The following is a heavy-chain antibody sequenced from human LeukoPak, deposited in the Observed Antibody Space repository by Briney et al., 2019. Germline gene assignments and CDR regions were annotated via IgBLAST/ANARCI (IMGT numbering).Heavy chain of an antibody. V-gene: IGHV1-46*01. CDR2: INPSGGST. D-gene: IGHD3-3*01. CDR1: GYTFTSDY. J-gene: IGHJ5*02. CDR3: ARDVKDTIFGVVIVSWFDP. Sequence: ASVKVSCKASGYTFTSDYMHWVRQAPGQGLEWMGIINPSGGSTSYAQKFQGRVTMTRDASTSTVYMELSSLRSEDTAVYYCARDVKDTIFGVVIVSWFDPWGQGTLVTVSS.